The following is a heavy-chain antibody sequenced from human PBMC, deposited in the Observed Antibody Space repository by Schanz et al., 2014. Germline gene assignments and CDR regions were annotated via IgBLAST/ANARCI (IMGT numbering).Heavy chain of an antibody. Sequence: QVQLVESGGGVVQPGRSLRLSCAGSGFSFSDYGMHWVRQAPGRGLEWVSTVYMSAASTRYADSVKGRFIISRDNSKNTVYVQMNSLRAEDTAIYYCTKWANEGGGGYCHFDLWGQGTLVTVSS. J-gene: IGHJ4*02. CDR2: VYMSAAST. CDR1: GFSFSDYG. CDR3: TKWANEGGGGYCHFDL. V-gene: IGHV3-NL1*01. D-gene: IGHD2-21*01.